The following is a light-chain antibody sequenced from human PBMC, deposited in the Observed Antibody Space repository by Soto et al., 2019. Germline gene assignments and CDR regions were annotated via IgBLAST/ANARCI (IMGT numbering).Light chain of an antibody. Sequence: EIVLTQSPGTLSLSPGERATLSCRASQSISSTCLAWYRQKPGQAPGLLIYDVSSRATGIPDRFSGSGSGTDFTLTISRLEPEDFGVYYCQQYDSSPLTFGQGTKLEIK. CDR1: QSISSTC. V-gene: IGKV3-20*01. J-gene: IGKJ1*01. CDR3: QQYDSSPLT. CDR2: DVS.